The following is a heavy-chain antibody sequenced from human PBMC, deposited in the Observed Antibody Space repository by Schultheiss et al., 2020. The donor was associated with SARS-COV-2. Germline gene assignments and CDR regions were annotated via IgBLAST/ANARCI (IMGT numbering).Heavy chain of an antibody. Sequence: SETLSLTCTVSGGSISSYYWSWIRQPPGKGLEWIGYIYYSGSTNYNPSLKSRVTISVDTSKNQFSLKLSSVTAADTAVYYCAREGNYDFWSGYYTGTDAFDIWGQGTMVTVSS. D-gene: IGHD3-3*01. CDR3: AREGNYDFWSGYYTGTDAFDI. CDR1: GGSISSYY. J-gene: IGHJ3*02. CDR2: IYYSGST. V-gene: IGHV4-59*12.